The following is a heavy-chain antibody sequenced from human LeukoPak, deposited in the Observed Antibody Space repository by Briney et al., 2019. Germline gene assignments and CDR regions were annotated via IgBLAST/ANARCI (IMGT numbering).Heavy chain of an antibody. CDR3: ATEHGGNVDY. Sequence: GASVTVSCKASGYTFTSYYMHWVRQAPGKGLEWMGSFDPEDGERIYAQKFQGRVTMTEDTSRDTAYMELSSLRSEDTAVYYCATEHGGNVDYWGQGTLVTVSS. CDR2: FDPEDGER. J-gene: IGHJ4*02. V-gene: IGHV1-24*01. CDR1: GYTFTSYY. D-gene: IGHD4-23*01.